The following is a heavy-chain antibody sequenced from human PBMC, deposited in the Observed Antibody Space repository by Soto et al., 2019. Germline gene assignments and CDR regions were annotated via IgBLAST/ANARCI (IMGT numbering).Heavy chain of an antibody. Sequence: QVQLQQWGAGLLKPSETLSLTCAVYGGSFSGYYWSWIRQPPGKGLEWIGEINHSGSTNYNPSLKSRVTISVDTSKLQFSLKLSSVTAADTAVYYCARGSLPIAVAGSCDYLGQGTLVTVSS. CDR2: INHSGST. CDR3: ARGSLPIAVAGSCDY. V-gene: IGHV4-34*01. D-gene: IGHD6-19*01. CDR1: GGSFSGYY. J-gene: IGHJ4*02.